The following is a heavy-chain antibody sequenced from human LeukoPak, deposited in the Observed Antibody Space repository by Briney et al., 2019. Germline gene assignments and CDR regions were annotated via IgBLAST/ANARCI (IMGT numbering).Heavy chain of an antibody. V-gene: IGHV1-8*03. Sequence: ASVKVSCKASGYTFTNYDIHWVRQATGQGLEWMGWMNPYTGNTGYAQNFQGRITITRNTSISTAYVELSSLRSEDTAVYYCARTQQLVLRSPLDPWGQGTLVTVSS. CDR3: ARTQQLVLRSPLDP. D-gene: IGHD6-13*01. CDR2: MNPYTGNT. CDR1: GYTFTNYD. J-gene: IGHJ5*02.